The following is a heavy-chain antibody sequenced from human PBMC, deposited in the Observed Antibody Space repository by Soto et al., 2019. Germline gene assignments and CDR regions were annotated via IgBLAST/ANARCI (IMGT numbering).Heavy chain of an antibody. J-gene: IGHJ4*02. Sequence: QVQLPQWGAGLFKPSETLCLTCAVYGGSFSGYYWSWIRQPPGKGLEWIGEINHSGSTNYNPSLKSRVTISVDTSKNQFSLKLSSVTAADTAVYYCASSPLFDYWGQGTLVTVSS. CDR3: ASSPLFDY. CDR2: INHSGST. V-gene: IGHV4-34*01. CDR1: GGSFSGYY.